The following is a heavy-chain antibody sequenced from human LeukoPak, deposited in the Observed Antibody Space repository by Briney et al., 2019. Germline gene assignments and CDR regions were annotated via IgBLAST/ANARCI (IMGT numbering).Heavy chain of an antibody. CDR3: ARGGFLDPFDP. CDR1: GGSISNYY. V-gene: IGHV4-59*01. D-gene: IGHD1-1*01. CDR2: IYYSGST. Sequence: SETLSLTCTLSGGSISNYYWNWIRQPPGKGLDWIEYIYYSGSTKYNPSLKSRVTISVDTSKNQFSLRLSSVTAADTAVYYCARGGFLDPFDPWGQGTLVTVSS. J-gene: IGHJ5*02.